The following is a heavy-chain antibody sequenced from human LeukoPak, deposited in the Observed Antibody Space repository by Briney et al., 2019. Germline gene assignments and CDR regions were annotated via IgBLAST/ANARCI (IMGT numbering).Heavy chain of an antibody. CDR3: ARRTYCGGDCYVDY. Sequence: GESLKISCQGSGYSFTTYWIGWVRQMPGKGLGWMGIIYPGDSDTRCSPSFQGQVTISADKSISTAYLQWSSLKASDTAMYYCARRTYCGGDCYVDYWGQGTPVTVSS. V-gene: IGHV5-51*01. CDR1: GYSFTTYW. J-gene: IGHJ4*02. D-gene: IGHD2-21*02. CDR2: IYPGDSDT.